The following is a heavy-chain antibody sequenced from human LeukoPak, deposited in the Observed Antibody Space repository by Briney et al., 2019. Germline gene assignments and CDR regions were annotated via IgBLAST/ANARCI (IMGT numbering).Heavy chain of an antibody. V-gene: IGHV1-69*04. CDR2: IIPILGIA. CDR1: GGTFSSYA. D-gene: IGHD2-2*01. Sequence: SVKVSCKASGGTFSSYAISWVRQAPGQGLEWMGRIIPILGIANYAQKFQGRVTTTADKSTSTAYMELSSLRSEDTAVYYCARDTNLLPDYWGQGTLVTVSS. CDR3: ARDTNLLPDY. J-gene: IGHJ4*02.